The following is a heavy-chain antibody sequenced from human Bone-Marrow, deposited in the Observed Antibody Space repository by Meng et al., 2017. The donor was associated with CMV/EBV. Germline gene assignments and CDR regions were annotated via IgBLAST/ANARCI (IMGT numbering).Heavy chain of an antibody. CDR1: GFTFSSYS. CDR3: ARDGEYYDFWSGLPDY. J-gene: IGHJ4*02. Sequence: GESLKISCAASGFTFSSYSMNWVRQAPGKGLEWVSSISSSSSYIYYADSVKGRFTISRDNAKNTLYLQMNSLRAEDTAVYYCARDGEYYDFWSGLPDYWGQGTLVTVSS. D-gene: IGHD3-3*01. CDR2: ISSSSSYI. V-gene: IGHV3-21*01.